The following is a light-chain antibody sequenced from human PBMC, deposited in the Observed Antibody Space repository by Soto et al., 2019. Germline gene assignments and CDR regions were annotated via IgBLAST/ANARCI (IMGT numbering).Light chain of an antibody. Sequence: DIQLTQSPSFLSASVGDRVTITCRASQGISSYLAWYQQKPGKAPKLLIYAASTLQSGVTSRFRGSGSGTKFTLTISSLQPEDFATYYCQHLDSYSTFGQGTRLEIK. CDR1: QGISSY. CDR3: QHLDSYST. V-gene: IGKV1-9*01. CDR2: AAS. J-gene: IGKJ5*01.